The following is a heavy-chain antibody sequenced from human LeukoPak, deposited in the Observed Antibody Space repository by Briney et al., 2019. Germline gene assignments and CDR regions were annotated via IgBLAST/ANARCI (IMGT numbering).Heavy chain of an antibody. V-gene: IGHV1-2*02. D-gene: IGHD3-9*01. J-gene: IGHJ4*02. CDR3: AGESLDVLRYFDWSPTTFDY. CDR2: INPNSGGT. Sequence: ASVKVSCKASGYTFTGYYMHWVRQAPGQGLEWMGWINPNSGGTNYAQKFQGRVTMTRDTSISTAYMELSRLRSDDTAVYYCAGESLDVLRYFDWSPTTFDYWGQGTLVTVSS. CDR1: GYTFTGYY.